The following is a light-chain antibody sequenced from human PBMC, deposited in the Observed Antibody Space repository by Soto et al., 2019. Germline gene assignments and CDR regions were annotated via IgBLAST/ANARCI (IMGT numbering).Light chain of an antibody. Sequence: DIQMTQSPSTLSASVGDRVTITCRASQSISSWLAWYQQKPGKAPNLLIYDASSLESGVPSRFSGSGSGTEFTLTISSLQPDDFATYYCQQYDTYSRTFGQGTKVAI. CDR2: DAS. CDR1: QSISSW. V-gene: IGKV1-5*01. J-gene: IGKJ1*01. CDR3: QQYDTYSRT.